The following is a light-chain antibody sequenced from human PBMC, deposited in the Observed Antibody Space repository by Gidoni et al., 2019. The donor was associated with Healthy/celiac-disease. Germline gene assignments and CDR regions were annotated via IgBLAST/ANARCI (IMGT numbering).Light chain of an antibody. CDR1: HDISNY. J-gene: IGKJ5*01. V-gene: IGKV1-33*01. CDR3: QQYDNLPIT. Sequence: DIQMTQSPSSLSASVGDRVTITCQTIHDISNYLNWYQQKPGKAPKLLIYDASNLETGVPARFSGSGSGTDFTFTISSLQPEDIATYYCQQYDNLPITFGQGTRLEIK. CDR2: DAS.